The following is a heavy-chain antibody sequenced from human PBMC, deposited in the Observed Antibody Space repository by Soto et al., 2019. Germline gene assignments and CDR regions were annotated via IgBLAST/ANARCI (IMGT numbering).Heavy chain of an antibody. CDR2: IYPGDSDT. CDR1: GYSFTSYW. CDR3: ARTCADAKYYYGMDV. J-gene: IGHJ6*02. D-gene: IGHD2-2*01. V-gene: IGHV5-51*01. Sequence: PGESLKISCKGSGYSFTSYWIGWVRQMPGKGLEWMGIIYPGDSDTRYSPSFQGQVTISADKSISTAYLQWSSLKASDTAMYYCARTCADAKYYYGMDVWGQGTTVTVS.